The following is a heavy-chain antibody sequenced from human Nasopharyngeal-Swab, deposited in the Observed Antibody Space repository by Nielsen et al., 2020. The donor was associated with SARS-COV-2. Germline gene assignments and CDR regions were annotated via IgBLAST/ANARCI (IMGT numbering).Heavy chain of an antibody. CDR2: IRSSGSTI. J-gene: IGHJ6*03. D-gene: IGHD3-3*01. CDR1: GFTFSDYY. Sequence: GGSLRLSCAASGFTFSDYYMSWIRQAPGKGLEWVSYIRSSGSTIYYADSVKGRFTISRDNAKNSLYLQMNSLRAEDTAVYYCARESHYDFWSGYYPSKYYYYYMDVWGKGTTVTVSS. V-gene: IGHV3-11*04. CDR3: ARESHYDFWSGYYPSKYYYYYMDV.